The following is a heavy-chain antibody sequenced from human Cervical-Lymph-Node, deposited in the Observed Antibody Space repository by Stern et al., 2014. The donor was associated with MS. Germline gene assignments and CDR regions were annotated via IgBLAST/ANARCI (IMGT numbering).Heavy chain of an antibody. D-gene: IGHD3-9*01. CDR2: INPSGGST. CDR1: GYTFTSYY. V-gene: IGHV1-46*01. J-gene: IGHJ4*02. Sequence: VQLVDSEAEVKKPGASVKVSCKASGYTFTSYYMHWGRQAPGQGLEWMGIINPSGGSTSYAQKFQGRVTMTRDTSTSTVYMELSSLRSEDTAVYYCARDSQTGLRYFDWYLDNYFDYWGQGTLVTVSS. CDR3: ARDSQTGLRYFDWYLDNYFDY.